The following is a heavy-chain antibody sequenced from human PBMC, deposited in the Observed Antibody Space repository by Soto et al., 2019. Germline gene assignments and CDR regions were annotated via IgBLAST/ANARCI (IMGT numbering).Heavy chain of an antibody. Sequence: GASVKVSCKASGGTFSSYAISWVRQAPGQGLEWMGGIIPIFGTANYAQKFQGRVTITADESTSTAYMELGSLRSEDTAVYYCACSGRPTVSYGMDVWGQGTTVTVSS. D-gene: IGHD4-17*01. CDR3: ACSGRPTVSYGMDV. V-gene: IGHV1-69*13. J-gene: IGHJ6*02. CDR1: GGTFSSYA. CDR2: IIPIFGTA.